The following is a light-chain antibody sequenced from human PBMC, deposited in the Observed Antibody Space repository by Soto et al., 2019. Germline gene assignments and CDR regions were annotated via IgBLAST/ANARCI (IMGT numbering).Light chain of an antibody. J-gene: IGKJ1*01. Sequence: DVQLTQSPSFMSASVGDRVSITCRASQGISTFLAWYQQHPGTAPKRLIYDASNLQSGVPSRFSGSGSGTEFTLTISSLQPEDFATYYCQQYAGSPRAFGQGTKVDIK. CDR3: QQYAGSPRA. CDR1: QGISTF. V-gene: IGKV1-9*01. CDR2: DAS.